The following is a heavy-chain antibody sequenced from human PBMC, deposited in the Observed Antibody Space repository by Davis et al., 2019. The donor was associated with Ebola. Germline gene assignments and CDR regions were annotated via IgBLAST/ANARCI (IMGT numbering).Heavy chain of an antibody. D-gene: IGHD6-13*01. CDR1: GYSFTNYW. CDR3: ARCVAATGYNSFYSNMDV. V-gene: IGHV5-51*01. CDR2: IYPGDSDI. J-gene: IGHJ6*04. Sequence: PGGSLRLSCKGSGYSFTNYWIGWVRQMPGKGLEWMGIIYPGDSDIKYSPSFQGQVTISADKSINTAYLQWSSLKASDTAIYYCARCVAATGYNSFYSNMDVWGKGTTVTVTS.